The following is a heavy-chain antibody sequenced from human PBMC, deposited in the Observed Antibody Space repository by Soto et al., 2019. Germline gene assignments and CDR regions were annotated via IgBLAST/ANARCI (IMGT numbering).Heavy chain of an antibody. CDR1: GFALDTYD. D-gene: IGHD2-21*01. CDR2: IATGGDRI. CDR3: AGVHVLMFASYDDFNV. V-gene: IGHV3-48*03. J-gene: IGHJ3*01. Sequence: EEQLVESGGDLVQPGGSLRLSSTSSGFALDTYDMNWARLAPGKDLEWISHIATGGDRIYYPDSVKGRFTISRDNARKSVYVLVNSVRDVDTALYYCAGVHVLMFASYDDFNVWGQGTLVTVSS.